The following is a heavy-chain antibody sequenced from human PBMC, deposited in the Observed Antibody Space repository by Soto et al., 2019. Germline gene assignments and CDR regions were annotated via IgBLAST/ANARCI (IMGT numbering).Heavy chain of an antibody. CDR3: ARDPSQDYCYVGSCHYFDY. V-gene: IGHV3-48*02. J-gene: IGHJ4*02. CDR1: GFTFSSHS. D-gene: IGHD2-15*01. Sequence: EVQLVKSGGGLVQPGGSLRVSCAASGFTFSSHSMNWVRQAPGKGLEWVSFISSSSTTVYYADSVKGRFTISRDNAKNSLYLQMNSLRDEDTAVYYCARDPSQDYCYVGSCHYFDYWGQGTLVTVSS. CDR2: ISSSSTTV.